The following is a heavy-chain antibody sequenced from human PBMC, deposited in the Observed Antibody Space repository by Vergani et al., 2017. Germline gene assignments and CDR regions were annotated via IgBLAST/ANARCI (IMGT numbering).Heavy chain of an antibody. Sequence: VQLVESGGGLVQPGRSLRLSCAASGFTFSSYAMHWVRQAPGKGLEWVAVISYDGSNKYYADSVKGRFTISRDNSKNTLYLQMNSLRAEDTAVYYCARGRDIVVVPAAMEVDYWGQGTLVTVSS. CDR2: ISYDGSNK. J-gene: IGHJ4*02. D-gene: IGHD2-2*01. CDR1: GFTFSSYA. V-gene: IGHV3-30-3*01. CDR3: ARGRDIVVVPAAMEVDY.